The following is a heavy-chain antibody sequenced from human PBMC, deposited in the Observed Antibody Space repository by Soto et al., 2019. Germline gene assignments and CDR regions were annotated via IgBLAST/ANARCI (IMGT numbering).Heavy chain of an antibody. CDR2: ISYDGSNK. D-gene: IGHD2-21*02. J-gene: IGHJ1*01. CDR1: GFTFSSYA. Sequence: HPGGSLRLSCAASGFTFSSYAMHWVRQAQGKGLEWVAVISYDGSNKYYADSVKGRFTISRDNSKNTLYLQMNSLRAEDTAVYYCARAHLARKVVTAIPGFQHWGQGTLVTVSS. CDR3: ARAHLARKVVTAIPGFQH. V-gene: IGHV3-30-3*01.